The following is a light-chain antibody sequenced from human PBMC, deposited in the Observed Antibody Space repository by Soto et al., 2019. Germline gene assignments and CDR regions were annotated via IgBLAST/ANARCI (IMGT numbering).Light chain of an antibody. CDR1: QSVSSSY. J-gene: IGKJ1*01. V-gene: IGKV3-20*01. CDR3: QQYGSART. Sequence: EIVLTQSPGTLSLSPGERATLSCRASQSVSSSYLAWYQQKPGQAPRLLIYGASSRATGIPDRFTGSGSGTDFTITISRLEPEDFAVDYCQQYGSARTFGQGAEVEIK. CDR2: GAS.